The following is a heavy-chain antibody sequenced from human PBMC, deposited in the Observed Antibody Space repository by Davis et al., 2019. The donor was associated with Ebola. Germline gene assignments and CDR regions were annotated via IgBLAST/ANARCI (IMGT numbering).Heavy chain of an antibody. CDR2: IYPGDSDT. CDR3: ARRINDCSSTSCYMSYGMDV. CDR1: GYSFTSYW. Sequence: PGGSLRLSCKGSGYSFTSYWIGWVRQMPGKGLEWMGIIYPGDSDTRYSPSFQGQVTISADKSISTAYLQWSSLKASDTAMYYCARRINDCSSTSCYMSYGMDVWGKGTTVTVSS. J-gene: IGHJ6*04. V-gene: IGHV5-51*01. D-gene: IGHD2-2*01.